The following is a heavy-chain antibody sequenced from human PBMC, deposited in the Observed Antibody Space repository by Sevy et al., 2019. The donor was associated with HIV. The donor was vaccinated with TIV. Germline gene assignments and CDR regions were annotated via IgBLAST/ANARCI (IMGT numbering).Heavy chain of an antibody. J-gene: IGHJ4*02. CDR1: GFTFTSYT. Sequence: GGSLRLSCVASGFTFTSYTMSWVRQAPGKGLEWVSDTNVSGGRTYSSDSVKGRFIISRDNSKNTLYLQMSSLRAEDTAVYYCAKRDDSDSDSRPIFDFWGRGTLVTVSS. CDR3: AKRDDSDSDSRPIFDF. CDR2: TNVSGGRT. V-gene: IGHV3-23*01. D-gene: IGHD4-17*01.